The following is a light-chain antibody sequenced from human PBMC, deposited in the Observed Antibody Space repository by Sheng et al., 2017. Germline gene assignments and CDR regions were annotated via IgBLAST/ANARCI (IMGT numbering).Light chain of an antibody. CDR1: QTISGW. CDR3: QEYNDFSWT. Sequence: DIQMTQSPSTLSASVGDRVTITCRASQTISGWLAWYQQKPGKAPKLLIYKASNLESGVPSRFSGSGSGTEFTLTISTLQPDDFATYYCQEYNDFSWTFGQGTKGGNQT. V-gene: IGKV1-5*03. J-gene: IGKJ1*01. CDR2: KAS.